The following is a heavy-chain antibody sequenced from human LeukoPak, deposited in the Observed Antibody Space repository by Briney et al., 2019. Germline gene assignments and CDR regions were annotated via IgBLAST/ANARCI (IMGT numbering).Heavy chain of an antibody. Sequence: ASVKVSCKASGYTFTGYYMHWVRQAPGQGLEWMGRINPNSGGTNYAQKFQGRVTMTRDTSISTAHMELSRLRSDDTAVYYCARSQQTYYYDSSGYYLYWGQGTLLTVSS. V-gene: IGHV1-2*06. CDR2: INPNSGGT. D-gene: IGHD3-22*01. J-gene: IGHJ4*02. CDR1: GYTFTGYY. CDR3: ARSQQTYYYDSSGYYLY.